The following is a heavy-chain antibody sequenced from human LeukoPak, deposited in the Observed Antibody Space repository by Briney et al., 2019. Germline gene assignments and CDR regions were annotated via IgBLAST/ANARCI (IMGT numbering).Heavy chain of an antibody. CDR1: GFTFTTYA. D-gene: IGHD2-15*01. Sequence: GGSLGLSCAASGFTFTTYAMTWVRQAPGKGLEWLSTIVGGGGGTYYADSVKGRFTISRDDSENTLYLQMSSLRTEDTAVYYRTKGRAALAVNWFDPWGQGTLVTVSS. J-gene: IGHJ5*02. CDR3: TKGRAALAVNWFDP. V-gene: IGHV3-23*01. CDR2: IVGGGGGT.